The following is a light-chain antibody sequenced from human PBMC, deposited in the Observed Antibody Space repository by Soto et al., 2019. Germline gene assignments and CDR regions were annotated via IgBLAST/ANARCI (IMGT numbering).Light chain of an antibody. CDR3: QQYNKWPLP. J-gene: IGKJ4*01. CDR2: GAS. V-gene: IGKV3-15*01. CDR1: ESVSNN. Sequence: EIVLTQSPATLSVSQGERATLSCRASESVSNNLAWYQQKPGQAPRLLIFGASARAPGIPARFSGIVSGTEFTLTISSLQSEDFAVYYCQQYNKWPLPFGGGTKVEIK.